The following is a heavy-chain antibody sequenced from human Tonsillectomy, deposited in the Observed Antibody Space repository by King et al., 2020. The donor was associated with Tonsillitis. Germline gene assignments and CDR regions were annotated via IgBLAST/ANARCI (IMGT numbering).Heavy chain of an antibody. CDR1: GFTFSSYA. V-gene: IGHV3-30-3*01. D-gene: IGHD2-15*01. Sequence: VQLVESGGGVVQPGRSLRLSCAASGFTFSSYAMHWVRQAPGKGLVGVAVISYDGSNKYYADSVKGRFTISRDNSKNTLYLQMNSLRAEDTAVYYCARDTSVGAAIYFDYWGQGTLVTVSS. CDR3: ARDTSVGAAIYFDY. CDR2: ISYDGSNK. J-gene: IGHJ4*02.